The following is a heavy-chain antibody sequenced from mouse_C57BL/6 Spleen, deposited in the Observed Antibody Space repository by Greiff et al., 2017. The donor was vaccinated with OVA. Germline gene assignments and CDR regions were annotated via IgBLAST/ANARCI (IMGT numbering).Heavy chain of an antibody. J-gene: IGHJ2*01. V-gene: IGHV1-19*01. CDR2: INPYNGGT. CDR3: ARPAQATDFDY. CDR1: GYTFTDYY. D-gene: IGHD3-2*02. Sequence: EVQLQQSGPVLVKPGASVKMSCKASGYTFTDYYMNWVKQSHGKSLEWIGVINPYNGGTSYNQKFKGKATLTVDKSSSTAYMELNSLTSEDSAVYYCARPAQATDFDYWGQGTTLTVSS.